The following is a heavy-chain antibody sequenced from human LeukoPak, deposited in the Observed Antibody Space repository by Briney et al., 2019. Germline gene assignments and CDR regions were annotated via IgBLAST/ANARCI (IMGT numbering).Heavy chain of an antibody. D-gene: IGHD3-10*01. Sequence: SVKVSCKASGGTFSSYAISWVRQAPGQGLEWMERIIPILGIANYAQKFQGRVTITADKSTSTAYMELSSLRSEDTAVYYCARDMVRGVLYYYYGMDVWGQGTTVTVSS. J-gene: IGHJ6*02. V-gene: IGHV1-69*04. CDR1: GGTFSSYA. CDR2: IIPILGIA. CDR3: ARDMVRGVLYYYYGMDV.